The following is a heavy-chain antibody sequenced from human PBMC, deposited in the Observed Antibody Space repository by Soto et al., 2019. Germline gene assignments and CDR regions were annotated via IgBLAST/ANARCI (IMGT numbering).Heavy chain of an antibody. CDR2: ISSTAGRTS. V-gene: IGHV3-23*01. J-gene: IGHJ6*02. Sequence: GGSLRLSCATSGFTFNTYPMTWVRQAPGKGLEWVSSISSTAGRTSSYADTVKGRFAISRDFSDNTVYLQMNNLRVDDTAVYFCAKGVLSFHYGMEVWGQGTTVTVSS. CDR3: AKGVLSFHYGMEV. CDR1: GFTFNTYP. D-gene: IGHD3-10*01.